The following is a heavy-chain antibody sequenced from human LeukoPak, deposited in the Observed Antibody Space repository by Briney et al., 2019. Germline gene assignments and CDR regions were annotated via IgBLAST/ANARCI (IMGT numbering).Heavy chain of an antibody. J-gene: IGHJ4*02. CDR2: ISGSSGST. D-gene: IGHD1-26*01. CDR1: GFTFSSYA. Sequence: GGSLRLSCAASGFTFSSYAMSWVRQAPGKGLEWVSAISGSSGSTYYADSVKGRFTISRDNSKNTLYLQMNSLRAEDTAVYYCAKDLGELPHYYFDYWGQGTLVTVSS. V-gene: IGHV3-23*01. CDR3: AKDLGELPHYYFDY.